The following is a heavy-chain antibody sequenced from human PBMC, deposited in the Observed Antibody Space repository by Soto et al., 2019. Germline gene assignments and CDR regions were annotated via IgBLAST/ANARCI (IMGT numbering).Heavy chain of an antibody. CDR3: ARVIWSGHLTSDL. D-gene: IGHD3-3*01. CDR1: GLTLSTSS. CDR2: ISSSSSTI. Sequence: EVQLVESGGMLVQPGGSLRLSCAASGLTLSTSSMNWVRQAPGKGLEWISYISSSSSTIYADSVKGRFTISRDNAKNSLYLQMNSLRDEDTAVYYCARVIWSGHLTSDLWGQGTLVTVSS. V-gene: IGHV3-48*02. J-gene: IGHJ5*02.